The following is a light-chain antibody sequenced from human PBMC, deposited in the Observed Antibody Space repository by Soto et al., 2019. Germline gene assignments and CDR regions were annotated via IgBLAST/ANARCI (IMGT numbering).Light chain of an antibody. CDR2: GAS. V-gene: IGKV3-20*01. CDR1: QSVDSIN. J-gene: IGKJ2*01. CDR3: QHYGTSPYT. Sequence: EIVLTQSPGTLSLSPGERATLSCRASQSVDSINLAWYQQKPGQAPRLLIYGASSWATGVPYRCSGSGSGTDFTLTISRLEPEDFAVYYCQHYGTSPYTFGQGTKLEIK.